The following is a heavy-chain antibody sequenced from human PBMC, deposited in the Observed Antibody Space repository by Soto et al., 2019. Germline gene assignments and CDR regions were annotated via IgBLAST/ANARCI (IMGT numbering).Heavy chain of an antibody. CDR3: GKVLVGATGHTDSDS. CDR2: IDYNGVT. J-gene: IGHJ4*02. CDR1: GGSIYRSGYY. D-gene: IGHD2-15*01. Sequence: SETLSLTCTVSGGSIYRSGYYWGWIRQPPGRGLEWIGNIDYNGVTYSNPSLKGRVTISRDTSKNQFSLKLTSVTAADTALYYCGKVLVGATGHTDSDSWGPGTLVTVSS. V-gene: IGHV4-39*01.